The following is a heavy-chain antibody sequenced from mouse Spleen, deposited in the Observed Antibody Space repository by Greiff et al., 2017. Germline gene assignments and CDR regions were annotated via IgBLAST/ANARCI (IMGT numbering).Heavy chain of an antibody. J-gene: IGHJ4*01. CDR2: ISSGSSTI. D-gene: IGHD1-1*01. Sequence: DVMLVESGGGLVKPGGSLKLSCAASGFTFSDYGMHWVRQAPEKGLEWVAYISSGSSTIYYADTVKGRFTISRDNAKNTLFLQMTSLRSEDTAMYYCARPDYYGSSYDYYAMDYWGQGTSVTVSS. CDR1: GFTFSDYG. CDR3: ARPDYYGSSYDYYAMDY. V-gene: IGHV5-17*01.